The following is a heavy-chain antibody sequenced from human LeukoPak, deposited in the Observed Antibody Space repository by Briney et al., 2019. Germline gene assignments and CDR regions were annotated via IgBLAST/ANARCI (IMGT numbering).Heavy chain of an antibody. V-gene: IGHV1-69*04. D-gene: IGHD5-18*01. CDR2: IIPVLNIT. J-gene: IGHJ6*02. CDR1: GGTFSSSA. CDR3: ARDQGLTAPPPYGLDV. Sequence: SVKVSCKTSGGTFSSSAITWVRQAPGQGLEWTGRIIPVLNITTYAQKFQGSVTITADTSTSTVYMELSSLRSEETAVYYCARDQGLTAPPPYGLDVWGQGTTVIVSS.